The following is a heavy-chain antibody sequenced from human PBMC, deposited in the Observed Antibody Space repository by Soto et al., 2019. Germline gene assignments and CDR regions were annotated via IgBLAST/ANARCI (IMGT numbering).Heavy chain of an antibody. Sequence: ASVKVSCKASGYTFTSYYMHWVRQAPGQGLEWMGIINPSGGSTSYAQKFQGRVTMTRDTSTSTVYMELSSLRSEDTAVYYCARVSASSGHCSGGSCYSGHFDYWGQGTLVTVSS. CDR3: ARVSASSGHCSGGSCYSGHFDY. D-gene: IGHD2-15*01. J-gene: IGHJ4*02. CDR2: INPSGGST. CDR1: GYTFTSYY. V-gene: IGHV1-46*03.